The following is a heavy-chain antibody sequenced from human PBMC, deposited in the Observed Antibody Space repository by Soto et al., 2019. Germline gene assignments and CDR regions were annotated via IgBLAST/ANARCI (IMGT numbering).Heavy chain of an antibody. CDR2: IHHSGST. CDR3: AADDY. CDR1: GGSIISKTR. Sequence: SETLSLTCAVSGGSIISKTRWSWVRQPPGTGLEWIGEIHHSGSTNYNPSLKSRVTISVDKSKNQFSLKVTSLTAADTAVYYCAADDYWGQGILVTVSS. J-gene: IGHJ4*02. V-gene: IGHV4-4*02.